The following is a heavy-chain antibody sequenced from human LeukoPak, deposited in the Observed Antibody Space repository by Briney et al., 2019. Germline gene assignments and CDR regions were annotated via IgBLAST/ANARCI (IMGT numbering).Heavy chain of an antibody. CDR3: ASILATPYGMDV. Sequence: GGSLRLSCAASGFTFTSYEMNWVRQAPGKGLEWVSYISSSGSTIYYADSAKGRFTISRDNAKNSLYLQMNSLRAEDTAVYYCASILATPYGMDVWGNGTTVTVSS. CDR1: GFTFTSYE. CDR2: ISSSGSTI. J-gene: IGHJ6*04. V-gene: IGHV3-48*03.